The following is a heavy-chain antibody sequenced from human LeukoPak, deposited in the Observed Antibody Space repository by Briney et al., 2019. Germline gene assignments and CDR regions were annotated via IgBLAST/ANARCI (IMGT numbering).Heavy chain of an antibody. D-gene: IGHD3-22*01. J-gene: IGHJ2*01. CDR2: IYYSGST. CDR1: GGSISTYY. Sequence: SETLSLTCTVSGGSISTYYWSWIRQPPGKGLEWIGYIYYSGSTNYNPSLKSRVTISVDTSKNQFSLKLSSVTAADTAVYYCASYDSSGYYRGWYFDLWGRGTLVTVSS. V-gene: IGHV4-59*12. CDR3: ASYDSSGYYRGWYFDL.